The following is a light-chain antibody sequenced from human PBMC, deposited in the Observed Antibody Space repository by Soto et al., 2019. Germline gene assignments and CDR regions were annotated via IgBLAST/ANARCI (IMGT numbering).Light chain of an antibody. CDR2: AAS. J-gene: IGKJ1*01. CDR3: LQHNDYPRT. Sequence: DIQMTQSPSSLSASVGDRVTITCRASQGIGNDLGWYQQRPGKAPKRLIYAASTLQSGVPSRFSGSGSGTDFTLTISSLQPADFSTYYCLQHNDYPRTFGQGTTVEIK. CDR1: QGIGND. V-gene: IGKV1-17*01.